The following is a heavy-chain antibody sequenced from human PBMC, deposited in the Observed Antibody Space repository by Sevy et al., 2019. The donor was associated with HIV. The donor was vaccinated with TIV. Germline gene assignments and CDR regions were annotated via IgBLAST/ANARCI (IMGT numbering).Heavy chain of an antibody. Sequence: GGSLRLSCAASGFTFSNYNMNWVRQAPGKGLEWVSFISFMSNYIYYGDSVKGRFTISRDNAKTSVYLQMNSLRAEDTAVYYCARGLVNWDGMDVWGQGTTVTVSS. D-gene: IGHD7-27*01. CDR2: ISFMSNYI. CDR1: GFTFSNYN. J-gene: IGHJ6*02. CDR3: ARGLVNWDGMDV. V-gene: IGHV3-21*01.